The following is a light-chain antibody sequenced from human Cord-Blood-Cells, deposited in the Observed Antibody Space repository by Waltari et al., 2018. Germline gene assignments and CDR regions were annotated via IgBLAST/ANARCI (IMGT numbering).Light chain of an antibody. Sequence: DIQMTQSPSTLSASVGDRVTITCRASQSISSWLAGYQQKPGKAPKLLIYKASSLESGVPSRFSGSGSGTEFTLTISSLQPDDFATYYCQQYNSPPWTFGQGTKVEIK. J-gene: IGKJ1*01. CDR1: QSISSW. CDR2: KAS. CDR3: QQYNSPPWT. V-gene: IGKV1-5*03.